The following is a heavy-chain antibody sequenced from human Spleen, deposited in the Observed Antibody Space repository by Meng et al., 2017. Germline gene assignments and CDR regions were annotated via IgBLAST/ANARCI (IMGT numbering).Heavy chain of an antibody. Sequence: QVQLGLSGAEGKKLGVWVKVSCKASGGTFSSYAISWVRQAPGQGLEWMGGIIPLFGTANYAQKFQGRVTITADESTSTAYMELSSLRSEDTAVYYCARDLDYGGNSYWGQGTLVTVSS. CDR3: ARDLDYGGNSY. CDR1: GGTFSSYA. V-gene: IGHV1-69*01. CDR2: IIPLFGTA. J-gene: IGHJ4*02. D-gene: IGHD4-23*01.